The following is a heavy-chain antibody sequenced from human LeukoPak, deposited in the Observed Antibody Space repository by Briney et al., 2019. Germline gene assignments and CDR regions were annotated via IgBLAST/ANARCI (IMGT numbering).Heavy chain of an antibody. V-gene: IGHV3-21*01. D-gene: IGHD3-22*01. CDR1: GFAFSSFA. Sequence: SGGSLRLSCAASGFAFSSFAMGWVRQAPGKGLEWVASISSTSTFIYSADSVKGRFTISRDTAKNSLFLQMNSLRAEDTAIYYCARDYFDSSDYPQTYYYYYMDVWGKGTTVTVSS. J-gene: IGHJ6*03. CDR3: ARDYFDSSDYPQTYYYYYMDV. CDR2: ISSTSTFI.